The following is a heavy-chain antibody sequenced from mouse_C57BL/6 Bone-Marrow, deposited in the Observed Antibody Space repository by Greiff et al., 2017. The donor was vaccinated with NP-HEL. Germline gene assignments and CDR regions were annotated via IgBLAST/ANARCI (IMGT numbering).Heavy chain of an antibody. CDR1: GYTFTSYG. J-gene: IGHJ3*01. D-gene: IGHD2-4*01. Sequence: VQLQQSGAELARPGASVKLSCKASGYTFTSYGISWVKQRTGQGLEWIGEIYPRSGNTYYNEKFKGKATLTADKYSSTASMELRRLTSEDSAVYVCARSDYERFAYWGQGTRVTVSA. V-gene: IGHV1-81*01. CDR3: ARSDYERFAY. CDR2: IYPRSGNT.